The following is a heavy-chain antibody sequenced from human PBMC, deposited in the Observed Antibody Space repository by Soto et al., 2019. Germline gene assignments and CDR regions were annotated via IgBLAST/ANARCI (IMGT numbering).Heavy chain of an antibody. D-gene: IGHD1-1*01. Sequence: QVRLQESGPGLVRPSQTLSLTCTVSGDSLSSGGYYCSWIRQLPGKGLEWIGFIYYSGSTFYNPSLRSRVTISADASKNQISLKLSSVTAADTAVYYCAKTKTPHVQNGMDVWGQGTTVTVSS. CDR2: IYYSGST. V-gene: IGHV4-31*04. J-gene: IGHJ6*02. CDR3: AKTKTPHVQNGMDV. CDR1: GDSLSSGGYY.